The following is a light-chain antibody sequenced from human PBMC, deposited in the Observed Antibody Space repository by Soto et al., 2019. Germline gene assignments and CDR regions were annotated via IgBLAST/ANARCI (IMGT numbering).Light chain of an antibody. CDR3: QQVNNYQLT. Sequence: DIQLTQSPSFLSASVGDRVTITCRASQGISTFLAWYQQHPGTAPKRLIYDASNLQSGVPSRFSGSGSWKEFTLTISSLQLEDFEIYYCQQVNNYQLTFGGGTKADIK. J-gene: IGKJ4*01. V-gene: IGKV1-9*01. CDR1: QGISTF. CDR2: DAS.